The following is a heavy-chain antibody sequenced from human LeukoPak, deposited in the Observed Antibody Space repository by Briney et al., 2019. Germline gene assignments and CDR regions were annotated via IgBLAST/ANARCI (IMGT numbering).Heavy chain of an antibody. CDR3: ARDSGSYRPLDY. Sequence: ASVKVSCKASGYTFTGYYMHWVRQAPGQGLEWMGWINPNSGGTNYAQKFQGRVTMTRDTSISTAYMELGRLRSDDTAVYYCARDSGSYRPLDYWGQGTLVTVSS. CDR1: GYTFTGYY. J-gene: IGHJ4*02. D-gene: IGHD1-26*01. V-gene: IGHV1-2*02. CDR2: INPNSGGT.